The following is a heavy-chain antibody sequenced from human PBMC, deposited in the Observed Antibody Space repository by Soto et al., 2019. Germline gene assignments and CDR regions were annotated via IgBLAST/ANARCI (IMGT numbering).Heavy chain of an antibody. CDR3: AGSPEWSYALSQLVITTFGFY. V-gene: IGHV1-69*01. CDR2: IIPVFGAT. CDR1: GGTFSSYA. J-gene: IGHJ4*02. Sequence: QVQLVQSGAEVKKPGSSVKVSCKASGGTFSSYAFSWVRQAPGQGLEWMGGIIPVFGATNYAQRFQGRVTITADASTSTAYMHLSSLKSEDTAVYYCAGSPEWSYALSQLVITTFGFYWGPGTVVTVS. D-gene: IGHD3-22*01.